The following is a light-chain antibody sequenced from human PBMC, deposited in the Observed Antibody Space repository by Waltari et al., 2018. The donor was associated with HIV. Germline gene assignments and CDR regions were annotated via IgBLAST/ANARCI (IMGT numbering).Light chain of an antibody. Sequence: DIQMTQSPSPLSASVGDRVTITCRASQSISSWLAWYQQKPGKAPKLLIYKASTLESGVPSRFSGSGSGTEVTLTISSLQPDDFATYYCQQYNRYSTFGQGTKVEIK. CDR1: QSISSW. V-gene: IGKV1-5*03. J-gene: IGKJ1*01. CDR3: QQYNRYST. CDR2: KAS.